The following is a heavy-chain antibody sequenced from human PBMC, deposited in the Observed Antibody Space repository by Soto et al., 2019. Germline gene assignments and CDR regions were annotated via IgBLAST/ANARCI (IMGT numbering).Heavy chain of an antibody. CDR3: ARGQQQLSYYYYGMDV. V-gene: IGHV1-69*13. J-gene: IGHJ6*02. D-gene: IGHD6-13*01. Sequence: SVKVSCKASGGPFSSYAISWVRQAPGQGLEWMGGIIPTLGTANDAQKFQGRVTITADESTGTAYMELSSLRSENTAVYYCARGQQQLSYYYYGMDVRGQGTTVTV. CDR1: GGPFSSYA. CDR2: IIPTLGTA.